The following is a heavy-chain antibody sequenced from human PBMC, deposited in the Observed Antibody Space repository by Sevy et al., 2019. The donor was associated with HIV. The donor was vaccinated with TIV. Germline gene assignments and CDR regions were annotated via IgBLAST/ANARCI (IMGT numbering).Heavy chain of an antibody. J-gene: IGHJ4*02. Sequence: GGSLRLSCAASGFTFSTYTMSWVRQAPGKGLEWVSAISGSGDDTYNAGSVKGRFTNSRNNSKNTLYLQMNSLRAEDTAVYYGAKPPYSSSSFDYWGQGTLVTVSS. CDR2: ISGSGDDT. CDR3: AKPPYSSSSFDY. V-gene: IGHV3-23*01. D-gene: IGHD6-6*01. CDR1: GFTFSTYT.